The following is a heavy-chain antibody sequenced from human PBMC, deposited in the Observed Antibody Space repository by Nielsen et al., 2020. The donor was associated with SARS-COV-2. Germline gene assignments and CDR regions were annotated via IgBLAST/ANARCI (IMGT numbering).Heavy chain of an antibody. CDR1: GYTFTSYD. Sequence: ASVKVSCKASGYTFTSYDINWVRQATGQGLEWMGWMNPNSGNTGYAQKFQGRVTMTRNTSISTAYMELSGLRSEDTAVYYCARVGGSGQKPYYYYGMDVWGQGTTVTVSS. V-gene: IGHV1-8*01. D-gene: IGHD3-10*01. CDR2: MNPNSGNT. J-gene: IGHJ6*02. CDR3: ARVGGSGQKPYYYYGMDV.